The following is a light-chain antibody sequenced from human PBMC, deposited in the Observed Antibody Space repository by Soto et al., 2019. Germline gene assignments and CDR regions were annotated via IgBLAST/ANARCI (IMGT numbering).Light chain of an antibody. CDR3: MQALQTPIT. J-gene: IGKJ5*01. V-gene: IGKV2-28*01. CDR1: QSLLHSNGYNY. CDR2: LGS. Sequence: DIVMTQSPISLPVTPGEPASICCRSSQSLLHSNGYNYLDWYLQKPGQSPQLLIYLGSNRASGVPDRFSGSGSGTDFTLKISRVEAEDVGVYYCMQALQTPITFGQGTRLEIK.